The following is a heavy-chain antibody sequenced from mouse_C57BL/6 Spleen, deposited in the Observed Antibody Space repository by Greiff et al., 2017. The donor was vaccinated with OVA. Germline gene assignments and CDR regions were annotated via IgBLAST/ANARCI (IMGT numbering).Heavy chain of an antibody. V-gene: IGHV1-4*01. Sequence: VQLQQSGAELARPGASVKMSCKASGYTFPSYTMHWVKQRPGQGLEWIGYINPSSGYTKYNQKFKDKATLTADQSSSTAYMQLSSLTSEDSAVYYCARGDDCSSYAKDYWGQGTTVTVSS. J-gene: IGHJ4*01. CDR2: INPSSGYT. CDR3: ARGDDCSSYAKDY. D-gene: IGHD1-1*01. CDR1: GYTFPSYT.